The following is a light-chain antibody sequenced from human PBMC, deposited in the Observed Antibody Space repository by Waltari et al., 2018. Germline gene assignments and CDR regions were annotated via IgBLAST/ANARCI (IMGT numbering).Light chain of an antibody. CDR3: QNYVRLPAT. CDR1: QSVSRA. CDR2: VDS. J-gene: IGKJ1*01. V-gene: IGKV3-20*01. Sequence: ELVLTQSPGTLSLSPGERATLSCRASQSVSRALACDQQRPGQAHRLLIYVDSSRATCITERLSGSGSGTDFSLTISRLEPEDFAVYYCQNYVRLPATFGQGTKVEIK.